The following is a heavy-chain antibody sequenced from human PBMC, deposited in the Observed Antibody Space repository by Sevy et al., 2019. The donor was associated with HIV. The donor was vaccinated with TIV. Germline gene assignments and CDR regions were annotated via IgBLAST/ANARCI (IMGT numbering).Heavy chain of an antibody. D-gene: IGHD1-7*01. Sequence: ASVKVSCKDSGYTFTIYGISWVRQAPGQGLEWMGWISAYNGNTNYAQKLQGRVTMTTDTSTSTAYMELRSLRSDDTAVYYCARGITGTTGGYYYYGTDVWGQGTTVTVSS. CDR3: ARGITGTTGGYYYYGTDV. CDR1: GYTFTIYG. V-gene: IGHV1-18*01. CDR2: ISAYNGNT. J-gene: IGHJ6*01.